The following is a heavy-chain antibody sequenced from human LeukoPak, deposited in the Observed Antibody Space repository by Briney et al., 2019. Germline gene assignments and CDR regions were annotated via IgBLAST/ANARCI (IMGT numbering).Heavy chain of an antibody. CDR1: GGSISSSSYY. CDR2: IYYSGST. D-gene: IGHD5-18*01. J-gene: IGHJ6*03. CDR3: ARHSGYSYGYAYYYYMDV. V-gene: IGHV4-39*01. Sequence: KPSETLSLTCTVSGGSISSSSYYWGWIRQPPGKGLEWIGSIYYSGSTYYNPSLKSRVTISVDPSKNQFSLKLSSVTAADTAVYYCARHSGYSYGYAYYYYMDVWGKGTTVTVSS.